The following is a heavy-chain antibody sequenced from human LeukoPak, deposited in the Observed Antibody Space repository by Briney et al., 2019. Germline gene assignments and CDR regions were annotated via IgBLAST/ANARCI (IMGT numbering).Heavy chain of an antibody. CDR2: IKQDGSEK. J-gene: IGHJ6*04. D-gene: IGHD3-10*02. Sequence: GGSLRLSCAASGFTFSSYWMSWVCQAPGKGLEWVANIKQDGSEKYYVDSVKGRFTISRDNAKNSLYLQMNSLRAEDTAVFYCAELGITMIGGVWGKGTTVTISS. V-gene: IGHV3-7*01. CDR1: GFTFSSYW. CDR3: AELGITMIGGV.